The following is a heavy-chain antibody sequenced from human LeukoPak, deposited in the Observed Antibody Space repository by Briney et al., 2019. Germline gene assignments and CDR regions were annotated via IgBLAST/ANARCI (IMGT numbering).Heavy chain of an antibody. CDR3: ARVIVGGTGFDC. CDR2: ISSTSNYI. CDR1: GFTFSSYS. J-gene: IGHJ4*02. D-gene: IGHD1-26*01. V-gene: IGHV3-21*01. Sequence: GGSLRLSCAASGFTFSSYSMNWVRQAPGKGLEWVSSISSTSNYIYYADSVKGRFTISRDNAKTSLYLQMNSLRAEDTAVYYCARVIVGGTGFDCWGQGTLVTVSS.